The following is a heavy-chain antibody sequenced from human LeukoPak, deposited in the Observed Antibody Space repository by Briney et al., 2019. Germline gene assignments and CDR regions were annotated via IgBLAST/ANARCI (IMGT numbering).Heavy chain of an antibody. CDR1: GYSFNDKY. J-gene: IGHJ6*03. CDR3: ARVAVAGILYYYYYMDV. V-gene: IGHV1-2*02. Sequence: GASVKVSCKASGYSFNDKYLHWVRQAPGQGLEWMGSINPNSGGTNYAQKLQGRVTMTTDTSTSTAYMELRSLRSDDTAVYYCARVAVAGILYYYYYMDVWGKGTTVTISS. D-gene: IGHD6-19*01. CDR2: INPNSGGT.